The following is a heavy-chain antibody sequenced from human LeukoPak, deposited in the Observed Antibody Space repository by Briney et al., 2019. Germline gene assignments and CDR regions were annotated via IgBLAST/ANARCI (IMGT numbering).Heavy chain of an antibody. J-gene: IGHJ4*02. CDR3: AAQNRDGVLSHFDY. Sequence: PGGSLRLSCAASGFTFSSYGMSWVRQAPGKGLEWVSAISGSGGGGSTNYADSVRGRFTISRDNSKNTLYLQMNSLRAEDTAVYYCAAQNRDGVLSHFDYWGQGTLVTVSS. V-gene: IGHV3-23*01. CDR2: ISGSGGGGST. D-gene: IGHD5-24*01. CDR1: GFTFSSYG.